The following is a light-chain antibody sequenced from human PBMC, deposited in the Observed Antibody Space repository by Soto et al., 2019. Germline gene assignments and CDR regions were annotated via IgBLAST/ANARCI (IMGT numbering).Light chain of an antibody. J-gene: IGKJ1*01. V-gene: IGKV3-20*01. CDR3: QQYGSSAWT. Sequence: EIVLTQSPGPLSLSPGERATLSCRAIQSVSSSYLAWYQQKPGQAPRLLIYGASSRATGIPDRFSGSGSGTDFTLTIGRLEPEDFAVYYCQQYGSSAWTFGQGMKVEIK. CDR1: QSVSSSY. CDR2: GAS.